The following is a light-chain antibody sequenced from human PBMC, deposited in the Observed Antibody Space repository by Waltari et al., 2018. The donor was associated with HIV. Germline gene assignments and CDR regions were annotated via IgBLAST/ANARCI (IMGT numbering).Light chain of an antibody. Sequence: QSVLTQPPSVSGAPGQRVTISCTGSSSNIGAGYDVHWYQQLPGTAPKLLIYGNSKRPAGVPDRFSGSKSGTSASLAITGLQAEDEADYYCQSYDSSLSGPWVVGGGTKLTVL. J-gene: IGLJ3*02. V-gene: IGLV1-40*01. CDR3: QSYDSSLSGPWV. CDR2: GNS. CDR1: SSNIGAGYD.